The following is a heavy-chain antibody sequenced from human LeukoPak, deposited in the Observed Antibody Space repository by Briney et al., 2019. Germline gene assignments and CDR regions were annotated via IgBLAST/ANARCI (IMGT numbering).Heavy chain of an antibody. J-gene: IGHJ4*02. CDR2: INPKSGDT. D-gene: IGHD3-9*01. CDR1: GYIFTGYH. V-gene: IGHV1-2*02. CDR3: ARDREYDVLTGPFDY. Sequence: ASVKVSFKASGYIFTGYHIHWVRQAPGQGLEWMGWINPKSGDTHYAQKLQGRVTMTRDTSITTAYMELSRLRSDDTAVYYCARDREYDVLTGPFDYCGQGTLVTVSS.